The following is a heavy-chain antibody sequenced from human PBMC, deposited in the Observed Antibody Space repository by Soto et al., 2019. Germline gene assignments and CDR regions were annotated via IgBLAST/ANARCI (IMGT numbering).Heavy chain of an antibody. CDR1: GGSFSSYA. J-gene: IGHJ3*01. D-gene: IGHD5-18*01. Sequence: EASAMVSSKAAGGSFSSYAISWVRQAHRQGLEWMGGIIPIFGTANYAQKFQGRVTITADESTSTAYMELSSLRSEDTAVYYCARGEIFRGYRYGYWVAAVDYWGQGTMVTVSS. CDR3: ARGEIFRGYRYGYWVAAVDY. V-gene: IGHV1-69*13. CDR2: IIPIFGTA.